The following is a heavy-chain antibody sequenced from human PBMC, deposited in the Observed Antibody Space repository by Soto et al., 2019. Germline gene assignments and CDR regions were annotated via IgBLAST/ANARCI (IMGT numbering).Heavy chain of an antibody. Sequence: PSETLSLTCAVYGGSFSGYYWSWIRQPPGKGLEWIGEINHSGSTNYNPSLKSRVTISVDTSKNQFSLKLSSVTAADTAVYYCARARKSDYYYYYSGMDVWGQGTTVTVSS. CDR1: GGSFSGYY. J-gene: IGHJ6*02. V-gene: IGHV4-34*01. CDR3: ARARKSDYYYYYSGMDV. CDR2: INHSGST. D-gene: IGHD4-17*01.